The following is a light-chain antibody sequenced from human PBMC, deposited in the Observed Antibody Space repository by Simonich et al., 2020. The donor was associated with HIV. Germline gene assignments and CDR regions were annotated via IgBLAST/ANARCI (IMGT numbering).Light chain of an antibody. CDR3: QQYNNWPRT. J-gene: IGKJ1*01. CDR2: GAS. CDR1: QSVTSTF. Sequence: EIVLTQSPGTLSLSPGERATLSCRASQSVTSTFLAWYQQKPGQAPRLLIDGASSRATGIPDRFSGRGSGTEFTLTISSMQSEDFAVYYCQQYNNWPRTFGQGTKVEIK. V-gene: IGKV3-20*01.